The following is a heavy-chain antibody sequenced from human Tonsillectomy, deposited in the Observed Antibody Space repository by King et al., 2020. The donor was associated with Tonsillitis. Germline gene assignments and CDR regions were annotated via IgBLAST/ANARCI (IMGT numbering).Heavy chain of an antibody. Sequence: VQLVESGGGLVQPGGSLRLSCAASGFTVSSNYMSWVRQAPGKGLEGVSVIYSGGSTYYAASVKGRFTITRDNSKNTLYLQMNSLRAEDTAVYYCARDPRWRGSYYFDYWGQGTLVTVSS. CDR2: IYSGGST. J-gene: IGHJ4*02. CDR1: GFTVSSNY. CDR3: ARDPRWRGSYYFDY. V-gene: IGHV3-66*01. D-gene: IGHD1-26*01.